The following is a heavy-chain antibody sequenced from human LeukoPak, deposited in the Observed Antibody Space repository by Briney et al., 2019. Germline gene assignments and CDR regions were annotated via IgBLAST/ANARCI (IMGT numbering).Heavy chain of an antibody. CDR3: ARDRSGSSVSRGSDAFDI. Sequence: GGSLRLSCAASGFTFSSYSLNWVRQAPGKGLEWVASVRQDGSEKLYVDSVKGRFTISRDNAKHSLYLQMNSLRAEDTAVYFCARDRSGSSVSRGSDAFDIWGQGTMVTVSS. CDR1: GFTFSSYS. V-gene: IGHV3-7*01. CDR2: VRQDGSEK. D-gene: IGHD1-26*01. J-gene: IGHJ3*02.